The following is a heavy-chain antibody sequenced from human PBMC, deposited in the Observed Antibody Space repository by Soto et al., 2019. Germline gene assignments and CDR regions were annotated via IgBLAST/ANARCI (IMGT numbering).Heavy chain of an antibody. J-gene: IGHJ4*02. V-gene: IGHV4-34*01. CDR2: INHLTTT. D-gene: IGHD5-18*01. Sequence: PSETLSLTCAVYGGSFSSYHWSWIRQTPGKGLEWIGEINHLTTTNYNPSLKSRVIISLDTPKSQFSLKLSSVTAADTAVYYCARGYDTALAPIFWGQGILVTVSS. CDR1: GGSFSSYH. CDR3: ARGYDTALAPIF.